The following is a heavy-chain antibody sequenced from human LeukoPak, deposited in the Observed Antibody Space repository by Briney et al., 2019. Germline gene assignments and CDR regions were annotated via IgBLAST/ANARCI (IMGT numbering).Heavy chain of an antibody. Sequence: GGSLRLSCAGSGFTFSSYAMSWVRQAPGKGLEWVSAISGSGGSTYYADSVKGRFTISRDNSKNTLYLQMNSLRAEDTAVYYCAKVLSDSSEYYFDYWGQGTLVTVSS. D-gene: IGHD3-22*01. CDR1: GFTFSSYA. V-gene: IGHV3-23*01. CDR2: ISGSGGST. J-gene: IGHJ4*02. CDR3: AKVLSDSSEYYFDY.